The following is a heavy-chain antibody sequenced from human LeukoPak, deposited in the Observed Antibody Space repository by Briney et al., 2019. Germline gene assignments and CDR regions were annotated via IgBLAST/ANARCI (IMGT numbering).Heavy chain of an antibody. Sequence: GSLRLSCAVSGFTFRTYAMSWVRQAPGKGLEWIGSIYYSGSTYYNPSLKSRVTISVDTSKNQFSLKLSSVTAADTAVYYCARQAYSGSYYFDYWGQGTLVTVSS. D-gene: IGHD1-26*01. CDR3: ARQAYSGSYYFDY. V-gene: IGHV4-39*01. CDR2: IYYSGST. J-gene: IGHJ4*02. CDR1: GFTFRTYA.